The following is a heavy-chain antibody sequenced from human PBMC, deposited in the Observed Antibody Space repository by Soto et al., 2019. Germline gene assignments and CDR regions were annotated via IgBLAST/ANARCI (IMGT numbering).Heavy chain of an antibody. J-gene: IGHJ4*02. V-gene: IGHV3-30-3*01. Sequence: PVGSLRLSCAASGFTFSSYAMHWVRQAPGKGLEWVAVISYDGSNKYYADSVKGRFTISRDNSKSTLYLQMNSLRAEDTAVYYCARGVDPTYYFDYWGQGTLVTV. CDR2: ISYDGSNK. D-gene: IGHD3-16*01. CDR3: ARGVDPTYYFDY. CDR1: GFTFSSYA.